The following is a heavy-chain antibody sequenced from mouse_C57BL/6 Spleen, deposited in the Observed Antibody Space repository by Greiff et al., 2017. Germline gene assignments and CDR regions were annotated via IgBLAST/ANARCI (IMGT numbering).Heavy chain of an antibody. Sequence: QVQLKESGPGLVQPSQSLSITCTVSGFSLTSYGVHWVRQSPGKGLEWLGVIWRGGSTDYNAAFMSRLSITKDNSKSQVFFKMNSLQADDTAIYYCAKNKDYGSSYCYFDVWGTGTTVTVSS. V-gene: IGHV2-5*01. CDR2: IWRGGST. CDR3: AKNKDYGSSYCYFDV. D-gene: IGHD1-1*01. CDR1: GFSLTSYG. J-gene: IGHJ1*03.